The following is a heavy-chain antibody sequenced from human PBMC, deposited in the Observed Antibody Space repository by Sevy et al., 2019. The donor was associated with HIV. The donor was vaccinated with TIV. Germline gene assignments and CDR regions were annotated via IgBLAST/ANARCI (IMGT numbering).Heavy chain of an antibody. CDR1: GFTFSTYP. CDR3: AREGDQQPFDY. Sequence: GGSLRLSCAASGFTFSTYPMNWVRQAPGKGLEWVSATSGRGGMTYYADSVKGRFTISRDNSKNTLYLQMNSLRAEDTAVYYCAREGDQQPFDYWGQGTLVTVSS. V-gene: IGHV3-23*01. J-gene: IGHJ4*02. D-gene: IGHD6-13*01. CDR2: TSGRGGMT.